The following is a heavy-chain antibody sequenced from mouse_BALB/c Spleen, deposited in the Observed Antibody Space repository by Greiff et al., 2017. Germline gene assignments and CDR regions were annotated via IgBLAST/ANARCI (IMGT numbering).Heavy chain of an antibody. J-gene: IGHJ4*01. V-gene: IGHV5-17*02. CDR2: ISSGSSTI. Sequence: EVQVVESGGGLVQPGGSRKLSCAASGFTFSSFGMHWVRQAPEKGLEWVAYISSGSSTIYYADTVKGRFTISRDNPKNTLFLQMTSLRSEDTAMYYCARAPGGYAMDYWGQGTSVTVSS. CDR1: GFTFSSFG. CDR3: ARAPGGYAMDY.